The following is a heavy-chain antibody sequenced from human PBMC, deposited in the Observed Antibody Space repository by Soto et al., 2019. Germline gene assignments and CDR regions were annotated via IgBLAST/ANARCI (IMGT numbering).Heavy chain of an antibody. J-gene: IGHJ4*02. CDR2: INAGNGNT. V-gene: IGHV1-3*01. Sequence: QVQLVQSGAEVKKPGASVKVSCKASGYTFTSYAMHWVRQAPGQRLEWMGWINAGNGNTKYSQKFQGRVTITRDTSASTAYMELSSLRSEDTAVYYCASARSYGYFRSEGGFDYWGQGTLVTVSS. D-gene: IGHD5-18*01. CDR1: GYTFTSYA. CDR3: ASARSYGYFRSEGGFDY.